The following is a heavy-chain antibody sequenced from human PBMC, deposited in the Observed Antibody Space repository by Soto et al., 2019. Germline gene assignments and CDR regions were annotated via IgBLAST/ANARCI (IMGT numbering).Heavy chain of an antibody. J-gene: IGHJ4*02. CDR2: IYYRGNA. V-gene: IGHV4-39*01. CDR3: ARLEGLATISYHFGF. Sequence: SETLSLTCSVSDDSINSDKYYWGWIRQPPGKGLEWIGSIYYRGNAYYNPSLQTRVTISLDKSKSQFSLKLNSVTAADSAVYFCARLEGLATISYHFGFWGPGALVTVSS. CDR1: DDSINSDKYY. D-gene: IGHD3-9*01.